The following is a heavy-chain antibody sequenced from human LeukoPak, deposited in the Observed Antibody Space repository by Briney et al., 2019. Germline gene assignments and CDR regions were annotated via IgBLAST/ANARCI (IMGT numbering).Heavy chain of an antibody. CDR3: ARGPNKSDGGNSGSAWFDP. CDR2: MHPNSGNT. Sequence: SVTVSCKASGYTFTSYDINCVRQATGQGREWMGWMHPNSGNTGYAQKFQGRVTMTRNTSISTAYMELSSLRSEDTAVYYCARGPNKSDGGNSGSAWFDPWGQGTLVTVSS. J-gene: IGHJ5*02. CDR1: GYTFTSYD. V-gene: IGHV1-8*01. D-gene: IGHD4-23*01.